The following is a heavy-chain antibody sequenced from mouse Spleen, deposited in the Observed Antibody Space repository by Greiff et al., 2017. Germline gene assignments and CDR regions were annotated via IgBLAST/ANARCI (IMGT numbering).Heavy chain of an antibody. CDR2: ISSGSSTI. J-gene: IGHJ3*01. Sequence: EVKVEESGGGLVQPGGSRKLSCAASGFTFSSFGMHWVRQAPEKGLEWVAYISSGSSTIYYADTVKGRFTISRDNPKNTLFLQMTSLRSEDTAMYYCARSDYRYSWFAYWGQGTLVTVSA. V-gene: IGHV5-17*02. CDR1: GFTFSSFG. D-gene: IGHD2-14*01. CDR3: ARSDYRYSWFAY.